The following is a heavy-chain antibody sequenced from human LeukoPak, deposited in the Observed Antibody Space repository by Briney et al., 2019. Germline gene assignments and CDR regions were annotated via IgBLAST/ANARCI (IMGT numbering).Heavy chain of an antibody. Sequence: SGGSLRLSCAASGFTFSTYAMNWVRQAPGKGLEWVSAISGSGGRTYYADSVKGRFTNSRDNSKNTLYLQMNSLRAEDTAVYYCAKSGYSGTYTDAFDIWGQGTMVTVSS. CDR3: AKSGYSGTYTDAFDI. J-gene: IGHJ3*02. CDR2: ISGSGGRT. V-gene: IGHV3-23*01. D-gene: IGHD1-26*01. CDR1: GFTFSTYA.